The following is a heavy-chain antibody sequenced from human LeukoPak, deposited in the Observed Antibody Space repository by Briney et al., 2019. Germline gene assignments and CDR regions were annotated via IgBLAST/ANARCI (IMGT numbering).Heavy chain of an antibody. V-gene: IGHV4-61*01. CDR3: ASKPINYDSWFDP. Sequence: PSETLSLTCTVSGGSISSSSISSYYWSWIRQPPGKGLEWIGNINYSGSTNYNPSLRSRVTISVDTSKNQFSLSLNSVTAADTAVYYCASKPINYDSWFDPWGQGTLVTVSS. CDR2: INYSGST. D-gene: IGHD3-3*01. J-gene: IGHJ5*02. CDR1: GGSISSSSISSYY.